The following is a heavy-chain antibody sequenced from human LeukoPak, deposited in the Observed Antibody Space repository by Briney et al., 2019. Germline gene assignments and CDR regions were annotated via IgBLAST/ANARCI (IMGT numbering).Heavy chain of an antibody. Sequence: ASVKVSCKASGYTFTSYGISWVRQAPGQGLEWVGWISAYNGNTNYAQKLQGRVTMTTDTSTSTAYMELRSLRSDDTAVYYCARDASGGTGYFWSGYYRDHNWFDPWGQRTLVTLSS. V-gene: IGHV1-18*01. CDR3: ARDASGGTGYFWSGYYRDHNWFDP. CDR2: ISAYNGNT. D-gene: IGHD3-3*01. CDR1: GYTFTSYG. J-gene: IGHJ5*02.